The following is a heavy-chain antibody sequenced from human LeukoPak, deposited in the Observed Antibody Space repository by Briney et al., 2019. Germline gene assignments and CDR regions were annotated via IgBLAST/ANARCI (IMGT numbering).Heavy chain of an antibody. V-gene: IGHV3-66*02. CDR1: GFTVSSNY. CDR2: IYSGGST. CDR3: ARAIGYGASGIDY. J-gene: IGHJ4*02. D-gene: IGHD5-18*01. Sequence: GGSLRLSCAASGFTVSSNYMSWVRQAPGKGLEWVSVIYSGGSTYYADSVKGRFTISRDNSKNTLYLRMNGLRAEDTAVYYCARAIGYGASGIDYWGQGTLVTVSS.